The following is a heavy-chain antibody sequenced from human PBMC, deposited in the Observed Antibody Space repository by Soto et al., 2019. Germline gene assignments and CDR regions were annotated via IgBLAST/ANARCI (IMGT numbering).Heavy chain of an antibody. J-gene: IGHJ4*02. Sequence: GGSLRLSCEASGLTFSTYGMHWIRQAPGKGLEWLAIIWNDGSNEYYADSAKGRFTISRDNSKNTLYLQLNNLRAEDTAVYFCARDQTDSGGYSEYWGQGTLVTVSS. V-gene: IGHV3-33*01. CDR1: GLTFSTYG. CDR3: ARDQTDSGGYSEY. D-gene: IGHD3-22*01. CDR2: IWNDGSNE.